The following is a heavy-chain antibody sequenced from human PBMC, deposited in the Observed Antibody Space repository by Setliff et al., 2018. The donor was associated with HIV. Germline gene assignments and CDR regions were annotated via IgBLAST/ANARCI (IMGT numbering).Heavy chain of an antibody. CDR1: GFTFSSYW. D-gene: IGHD2-15*01. CDR3: ARGGFNHAFDI. J-gene: IGHJ3*02. CDR2: INSDGTDT. V-gene: IGHV3-74*01. Sequence: PGGSLRLSCAASGFTFSSYWMHWVRQAPEKGLVWFSHINSDGTDTIYADSVKGRFTISRDNAKSTVYLQMGSLSADDTAVYYCARGGFNHAFDIWGQGTMVTVSS.